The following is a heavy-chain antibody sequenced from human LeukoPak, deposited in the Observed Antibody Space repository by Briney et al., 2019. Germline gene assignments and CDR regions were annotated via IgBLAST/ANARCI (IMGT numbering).Heavy chain of an antibody. CDR1: GFTFSSYW. CDR3: ARDGGYGSLYYYYYGMDV. V-gene: IGHV3-7*03. D-gene: IGHD5-18*01. Sequence: GGSLRLSCAASGFTFSSYWMSWVRQAPGKGLEWVANIKQDGSEKYYVDSVKGRFTISRDNAKNSLYLQMNSLRAEDTAVYYCARDGGYGSLYYYYYGMDVWGQGTTVTVSS. CDR2: IKQDGSEK. J-gene: IGHJ6*02.